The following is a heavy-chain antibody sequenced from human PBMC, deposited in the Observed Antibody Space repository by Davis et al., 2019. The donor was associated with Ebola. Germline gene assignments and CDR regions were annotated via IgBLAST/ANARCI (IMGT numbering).Heavy chain of an antibody. D-gene: IGHD1-26*01. V-gene: IGHV3-23*01. J-gene: IGHJ3*02. CDR3: AKDTSNIWFDI. CDR1: GFGFRSYV. Sequence: GESLKISCAASGFGFRSYVMSWVRQAPGKGLECVSTLGTSADTYYADSVKGRFTISRDNSKNTLYLQMNGLRVEDTAIYYCAKDTSNIWFDIWGQGTNVTVSS. CDR2: LGTSADT.